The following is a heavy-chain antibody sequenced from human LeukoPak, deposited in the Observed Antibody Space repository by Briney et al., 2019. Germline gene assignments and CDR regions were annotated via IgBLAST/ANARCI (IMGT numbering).Heavy chain of an antibody. V-gene: IGHV4-34*01. D-gene: IGHD5-12*01. J-gene: IGHJ4*02. CDR3: ADYSGYGSWGFDY. CDR2: VNHSGST. CDR1: GGSFSGYY. Sequence: SETLSLTCAVYGGSFSGYYWSWIRQPPGKGLEWIGEVNHSGSTNYNPSLKSRVTISVDTSKNQFSLKLGSVTAADTAVYYCADYSGYGSWGFDYWGQGTLVTVSS.